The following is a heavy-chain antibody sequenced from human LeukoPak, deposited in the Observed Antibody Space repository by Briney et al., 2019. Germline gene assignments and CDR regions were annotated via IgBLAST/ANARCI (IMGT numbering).Heavy chain of an antibody. CDR2: ISYDGSNK. CDR3: AAKGNGYTGTYVFAH. V-gene: IGHV3-30*03. Sequence: GGSLRHSCAASGFTFSSYGMHWVRQAPGKGLEWVAVISYDGSNKYYADSVKGRFSISRDTSENTLSLHMNSLRAEDSAVYYCAAKGNGYTGTYVFAHWGRGTLVTVSS. D-gene: IGHD5-12*01. CDR1: GFTFSSYG. J-gene: IGHJ4*02.